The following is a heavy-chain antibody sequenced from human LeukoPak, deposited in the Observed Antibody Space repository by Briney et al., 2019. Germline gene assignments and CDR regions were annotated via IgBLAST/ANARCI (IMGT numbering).Heavy chain of an antibody. Sequence: ASETLSLTCIVSGGSISSYYWSWIRQPPGKGLEWIGYIYYSGSTNYNPSLKSRVTISVDTSKNQFSLRLSSVTAADTAVYYCARTVPRAGYSSSWHLDYWGQGTLVTVSS. J-gene: IGHJ4*02. D-gene: IGHD6-13*01. V-gene: IGHV4-59*01. CDR2: IYYSGST. CDR1: GGSISSYY. CDR3: ARTVPRAGYSSSWHLDY.